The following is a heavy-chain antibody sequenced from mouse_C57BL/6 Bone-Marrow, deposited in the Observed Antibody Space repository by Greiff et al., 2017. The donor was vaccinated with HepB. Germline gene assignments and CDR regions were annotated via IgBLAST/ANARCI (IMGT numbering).Heavy chain of an antibody. Sequence: QVQLQQSGPELVKPGASVKLSCKASGYTFTSYDINWVKQRPGQGLEWIGWIDPRDGNTKYNEKFKGKATLTVDTSSSTAYMELHNLTSEDSAVYFCATFYYGNYNDYWGQGTTLTVSS. D-gene: IGHD2-1*01. J-gene: IGHJ2*01. CDR2: IDPRDGNT. CDR1: GYTFTSYD. V-gene: IGHV1-85*01. CDR3: ATFYYGNYNDY.